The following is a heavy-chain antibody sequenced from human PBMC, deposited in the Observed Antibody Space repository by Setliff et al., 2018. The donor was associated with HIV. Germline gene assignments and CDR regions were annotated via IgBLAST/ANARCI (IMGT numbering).Heavy chain of an antibody. J-gene: IGHJ6*02. Sequence: TLSLTCTVSGGSISSHYWSWIRQPPGKGLEWIGGIYYSGSTNYNPSLKSRVTLSLDTSKNQFSLKLTSVTAADTAVYYCARWGSGTSYYYYGMDVWGQGTTVTVSS. D-gene: IGHD3-10*01. CDR3: ARWGSGTSYYYYGMDV. V-gene: IGHV4-59*11. CDR1: GGSISSHY. CDR2: IYYSGST.